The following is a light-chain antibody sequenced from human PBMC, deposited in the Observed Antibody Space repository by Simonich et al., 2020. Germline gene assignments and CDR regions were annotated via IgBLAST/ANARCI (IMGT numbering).Light chain of an antibody. V-gene: IGKV1-9*01. CDR2: AAS. Sequence: DIQLTQSPSFLSASVGDRVTIPCRASPGISSYLAWYQQKPGKAPKLLIYAASTLQSGVPSRFSGSGSGTEFTLTISSLQPEDFATYYCQQLNSYPWTFGQGTKVEIK. CDR3: QQLNSYPWT. CDR1: PGISSY. J-gene: IGKJ1*01.